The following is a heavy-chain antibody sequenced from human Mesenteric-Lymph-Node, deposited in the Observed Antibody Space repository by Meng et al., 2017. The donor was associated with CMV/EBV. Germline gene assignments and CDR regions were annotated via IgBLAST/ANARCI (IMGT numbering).Heavy chain of an antibody. CDR3: ARDRKIYGMDV. CDR2: IYYSGST. CDR1: GDSISNSNYY. Sequence: SETLSLTCTVSGDSISNSNYYWGWIRQPPGKGLEWIGTIYYSGSTYYNPSLKSRVTMSVDTPKNQFSLKLSSVTAADTAVYYCARDRKIYGMDVWGQGTTVTVSS. V-gene: IGHV4-39*07. J-gene: IGHJ6*02.